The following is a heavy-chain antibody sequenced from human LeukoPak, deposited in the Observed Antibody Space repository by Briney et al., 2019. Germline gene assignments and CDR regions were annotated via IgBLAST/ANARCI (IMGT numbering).Heavy chain of an antibody. D-gene: IGHD6-13*01. Sequence: SETLSLTCSVSGVSLITNYWSWIRQPPGKGLEWIGYIYYTGSTNYNPSLESRVTISVDTSKNTFSLEVTSVTAADTAVYYCARTSSSWLYFDYWGLGAPVTVS. CDR3: ARTSSSWLYFDY. CDR1: GVSLITNY. V-gene: IGHV4-59*01. J-gene: IGHJ4*02. CDR2: IYYTGST.